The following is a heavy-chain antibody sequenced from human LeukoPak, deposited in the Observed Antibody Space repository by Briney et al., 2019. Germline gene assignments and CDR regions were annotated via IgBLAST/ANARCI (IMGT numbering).Heavy chain of an antibody. CDR2: ISYDGSNK. V-gene: IGHV3-30*03. CDR1: GFTFSSYG. Sequence: GRSLRLSCAASGFTFSSYGMHWVRQAPGKGLEWVAVISYDGSNKYYADSVKGRFTISRDNSKNTLYLQMNSLRAEDTAVYYCARLGEKADFDYWGQGTLVTVSS. D-gene: IGHD3-16*01. CDR3: ARLGEKADFDY. J-gene: IGHJ4*02.